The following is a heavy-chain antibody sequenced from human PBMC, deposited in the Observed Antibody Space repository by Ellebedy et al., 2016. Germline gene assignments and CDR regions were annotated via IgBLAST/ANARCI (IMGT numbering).Heavy chain of an antibody. D-gene: IGHD2-2*01. CDR1: GYSISSGYY. CDR3: ARDRYCSSTSCSNWFDP. Sequence: GSLRLXXTVSGYSISSGYYWGWIRQPPGKGLEWIGSIYHSGSTYYNPSLKSRVTISVDTSKNQFSLKLSSVTAADTAVYYCARDRYCSSTSCSNWFDPWGQGTLVTVSS. J-gene: IGHJ5*02. CDR2: IYHSGST. V-gene: IGHV4-38-2*02.